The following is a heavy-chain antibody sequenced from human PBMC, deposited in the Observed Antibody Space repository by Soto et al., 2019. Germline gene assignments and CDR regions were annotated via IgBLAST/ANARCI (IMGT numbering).Heavy chain of an antibody. CDR3: TAGSGWDSDY. J-gene: IGHJ4*02. Sequence: EVQLVESGGDLVPPGGSLRLSCSASGFTFSEYWMNWVRQAPGKGQEWVAIIKQDGSQRYCVDSVKGRFTISRDNAKTSLYLEMNSLRAEDTAIYYCTAGSGWDSDYWGQGALVTVSS. CDR1: GFTFSEYW. D-gene: IGHD6-19*01. CDR2: IKQDGSQR. V-gene: IGHV3-7*05.